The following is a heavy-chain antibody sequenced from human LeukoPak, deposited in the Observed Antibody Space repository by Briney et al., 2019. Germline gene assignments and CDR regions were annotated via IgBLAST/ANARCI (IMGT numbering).Heavy chain of an antibody. V-gene: IGHV3-23*01. D-gene: IGHD2-21*02. CDR3: AKDPNLYCGGDCYFDY. J-gene: IGHJ4*02. Sequence: PGRSLRLSCAASGFTFSTYAMSWVRQAPGKGLEWVSGISGSGAGTYYADSVKGRFTISRDNSKNTLYLQMNSLRADDTAVYYCAKDPNLYCGGDCYFDYWGQGTLVTVSS. CDR2: ISGSGAGT. CDR1: GFTFSTYA.